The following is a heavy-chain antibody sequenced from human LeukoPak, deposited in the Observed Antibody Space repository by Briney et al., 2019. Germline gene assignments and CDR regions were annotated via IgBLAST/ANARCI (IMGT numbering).Heavy chain of an antibody. J-gene: IGHJ5*02. Sequence: GGSLRLSCAASGFIFNNYGLIWVRQAPGKGLEWVSAISNDGGGTNYADFVKGGFTISRDNSKNTLFLQMNSLRAEDTALYYCAKGSSGYFVDLWGQGTLVTVSS. CDR1: GFIFNNYG. CDR3: AKGSSGYFVDL. CDR2: ISNDGGGT. V-gene: IGHV3-23*01. D-gene: IGHD3-22*01.